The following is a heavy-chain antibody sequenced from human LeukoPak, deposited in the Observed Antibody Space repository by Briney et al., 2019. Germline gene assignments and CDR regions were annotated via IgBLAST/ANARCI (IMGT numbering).Heavy chain of an antibody. CDR1: GFTFSSYS. Sequence: TGGSLRLSCAASGFTFSSYSMNWARQAPGKGLEWVSYISSSSSMIYYADSVKGRFTISRDNAKNSLYLQMNSLRAEDTALYYCARDYYASGSHDYWGQGTLVTVSS. J-gene: IGHJ4*02. D-gene: IGHD3-10*01. CDR2: ISSSSSMI. CDR3: ARDYYASGSHDY. V-gene: IGHV3-48*01.